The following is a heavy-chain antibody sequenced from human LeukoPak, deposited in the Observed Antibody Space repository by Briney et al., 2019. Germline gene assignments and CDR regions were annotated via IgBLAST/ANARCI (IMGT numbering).Heavy chain of an antibody. CDR1: GGSLSSYY. D-gene: IGHD6-19*01. CDR3: ARHPYSSGRHMIGGAGWFDP. J-gene: IGHJ5*02. V-gene: IGHV4-59*08. Sequence: SETLSLTCTVSGGSLSSYYWSWIRQPPGKGLERIGYIYYSGSTNYNPSLKSRVTISVDTSKNQFSLKLSSVTAADTAVYYCARHPYSSGRHMIGGAGWFDPWGQGTLVTVSS. CDR2: IYYSGST.